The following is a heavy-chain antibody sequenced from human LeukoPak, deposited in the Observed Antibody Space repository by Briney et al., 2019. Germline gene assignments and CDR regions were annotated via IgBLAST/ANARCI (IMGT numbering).Heavy chain of an antibody. CDR1: GGTFSSYA. V-gene: IGHV1-69*06. D-gene: IGHD3-22*01. Sequence: ASVKVSCKASGGTFSSYAISWVRQAPGQGLEWMGGIIPIFGTANYAQKFQGRVTITADKSTSTAYMELSSLRSEDTAVYYCAGQRRVVIPYYYYYYYMDVWGKGTTVTVSS. J-gene: IGHJ6*03. CDR2: IIPIFGTA. CDR3: AGQRRVVIPYYYYYYYMDV.